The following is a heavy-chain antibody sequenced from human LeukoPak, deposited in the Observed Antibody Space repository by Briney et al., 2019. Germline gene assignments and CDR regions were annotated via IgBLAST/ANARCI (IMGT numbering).Heavy chain of an antibody. D-gene: IGHD5-24*01. CDR3: ARASDPWLQLT. V-gene: IGHV3-7*05. CDR2: IKQDGSEK. CDR1: GFSFSKNW. Sequence: PGGSLRLSCAASGFSFSKNWMIWVRQAPGKGLEWVGNIKQDGSEKRYADSVRGRFSISRDNAQTSLYLEMNSLRADDTAVYYCARASDPWLQLTWGQGTLVTVSS. J-gene: IGHJ5*02.